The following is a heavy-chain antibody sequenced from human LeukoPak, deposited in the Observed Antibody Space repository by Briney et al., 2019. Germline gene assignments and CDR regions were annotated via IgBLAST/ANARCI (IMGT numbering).Heavy chain of an antibody. CDR3: AKDTRYDYYFDY. D-gene: IGHD5-12*01. J-gene: IGHJ4*02. CDR2: ISYDGSNK. V-gene: IGHV3-30*18. Sequence: PGGSLRLSCAASGFTVSSNYMSWVRQAPGKGLEWVAVISYDGSNKYYADSVKGRFTISRDNSKNTLYLQMNSLRAEDTAVYYCAKDTRYDYYFDYWGQGTLVTVSS. CDR1: GFTVSSNY.